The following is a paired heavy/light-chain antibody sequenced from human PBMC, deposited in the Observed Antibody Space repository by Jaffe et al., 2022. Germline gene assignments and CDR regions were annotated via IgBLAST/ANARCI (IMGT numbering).Heavy chain of an antibody. V-gene: IGHV4-39*01. CDR1: GGSISSSSYY. CDR3: ARHISARRLLEWLPYYFDY. J-gene: IGHJ4*02. Sequence: QLQLQESGPGLVKPSETLSLTCTVSGGSISSSSYYWGWIRQPPGKGLEWIGSIYYSGSTYYNPSLKSRVTISVDTSKNQFSLKLSSVTAADTAVYYCARHISARRLLEWLPYYFDYWGQGTLVTVSS. CDR2: IYYSGST. D-gene: IGHD3-3*01.
Light chain of an antibody. CDR3: QQYGSSSFT. Sequence: EIVLTQSPGTLSLSPGERATLSCRASQSVSSSYLAWYQQKPGQAPRLLIYGASSRATGIPDRFSGSGSGTDFTLTISRLEPEDFAVYYCQQYGSSSFTFGPGTKVDIK. CDR1: QSVSSSY. J-gene: IGKJ3*01. CDR2: GAS. V-gene: IGKV3-20*01.